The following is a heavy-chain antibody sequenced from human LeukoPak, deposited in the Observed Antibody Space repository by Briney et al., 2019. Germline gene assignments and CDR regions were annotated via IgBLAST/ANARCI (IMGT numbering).Heavy chain of an antibody. J-gene: IGHJ5*02. CDR1: GFTFSSYG. CDR2: IWYDGSNK. CDR3: ARDYNDFWSALLNWFDP. V-gene: IGHV3-33*01. Sequence: GGSLRLSCAASGFTFSSYGMPWVRQAPGKVLEWVAVIWYDGSNKYYADSVKGRFTISRDNSKNTLYLQMNSLRAEDTAVYYCARDYNDFWSALLNWFDPWGQGTLVTVSS. D-gene: IGHD3-3*01.